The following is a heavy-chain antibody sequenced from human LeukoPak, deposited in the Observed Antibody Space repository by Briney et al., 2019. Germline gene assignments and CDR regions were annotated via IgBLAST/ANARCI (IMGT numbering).Heavy chain of an antibody. CDR2: INPSGGST. Sequence: ASVKLSCKASGYTFTIHWVRQAPGQGLEWMGIINPSGGSTSYAQKFQGRVTMTRDTSTSTVYMELSSLRSEDTAVYYCARLGWRCSGGSCYSGGNWFDPWGQGTLVTVSS. CDR1: GYTFT. D-gene: IGHD2-15*01. V-gene: IGHV1-46*01. CDR3: ARLGWRCSGGSCYSGGNWFDP. J-gene: IGHJ5*02.